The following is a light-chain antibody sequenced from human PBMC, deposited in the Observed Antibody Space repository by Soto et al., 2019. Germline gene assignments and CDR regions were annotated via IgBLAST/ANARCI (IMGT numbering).Light chain of an antibody. CDR2: GAS. CDR1: QSVSSH. J-gene: IGKJ1*01. Sequence: VMTQSPASLSLSPGESSTLSCRASQSVSSHLGWFQQKPGQVPRLLIYGASHRVPGIPARFSGSGSGTEFTLTISGLQSEDFAVYYCQQASNWPRTFGQGTKVDI. CDR3: QQASNWPRT. V-gene: IGKV3-15*01.